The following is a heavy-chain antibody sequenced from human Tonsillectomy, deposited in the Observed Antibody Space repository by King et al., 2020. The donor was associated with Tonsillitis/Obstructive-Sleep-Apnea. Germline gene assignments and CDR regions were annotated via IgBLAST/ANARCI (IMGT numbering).Heavy chain of an antibody. D-gene: IGHD6-19*01. CDR1: GGSISSYY. CDR3: ARARGWTPLFDY. CDR2: IYYSGST. Sequence: VQLQESGPGLVKPSETLSLTCTVSGGSISSYYWSWIRQPPGKGLEWIGYIYYSGSTNYNPSLKSRVTISVDTSKNQFSLKLSSVTAADTAVYYCARARGWTPLFDYWGQGTLVTASS. V-gene: IGHV4-59*01. J-gene: IGHJ4*02.